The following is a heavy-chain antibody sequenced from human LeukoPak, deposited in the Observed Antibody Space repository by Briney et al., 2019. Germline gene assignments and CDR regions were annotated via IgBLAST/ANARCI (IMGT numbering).Heavy chain of an antibody. CDR2: ISSDGGST. CDR3: VKDFYSGSGSRALGNY. D-gene: IGHD3-10*01. CDR1: RFTFSNYA. J-gene: IGHJ4*02. V-gene: IGHV3-64D*06. Sequence: SGGSLRLSCSASRFTFSNYAMHWVRQAPEKGLEYVSAISSDGGSTYYADSVKGRFTISRDNSKNTLFLQMSSLRAEDTAIYYCVKDFYSGSGSRALGNYWGQGTLVTVSS.